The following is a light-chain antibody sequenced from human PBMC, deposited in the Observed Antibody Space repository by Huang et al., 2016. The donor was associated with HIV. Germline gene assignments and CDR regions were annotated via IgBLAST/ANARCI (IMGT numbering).Light chain of an antibody. CDR1: RSVSTN. CDR2: GSS. CDR3: HQYNNWLLS. Sequence: EIVMPQSPATLSVSPGQRVTLSCRANRSVSTNLAWYQQRHVQAPRLLIYGSSTRAPGIPARFSGSGSGTDFSLTISSLQSEDFALYYCHQYNNWLLSFGGGTRV. V-gene: IGKV3-15*01. J-gene: IGKJ4*01.